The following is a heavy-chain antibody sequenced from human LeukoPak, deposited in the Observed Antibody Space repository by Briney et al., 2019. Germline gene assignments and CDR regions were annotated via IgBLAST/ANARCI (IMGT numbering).Heavy chain of an antibody. CDR1: GGSISSGSYY. CDR2: ISDSGIT. D-gene: IGHD6-19*01. Sequence: PSQTLSLTCTVSGGSISSGSYYWSWIRQPPGKGLEWIGYISDSGITNYRPSLKSRVTISVDTSKNQFSLKLSSVTAADTAVYYCARTGGPTYKSAWYIWGQGTVVTVSS. V-gene: IGHV4-61*01. CDR3: ARTGGPTYKSAWYI. J-gene: IGHJ3*02.